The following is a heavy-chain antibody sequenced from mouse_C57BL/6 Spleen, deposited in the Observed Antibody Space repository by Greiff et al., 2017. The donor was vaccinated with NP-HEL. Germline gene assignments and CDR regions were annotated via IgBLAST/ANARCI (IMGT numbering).Heavy chain of an antibody. CDR2: IRNKANGYTT. V-gene: IGHV7-3*01. D-gene: IGHD2-1*01. Sequence: EVQLVESGGGLVQPGGSLSLSCAASGFTFTDYYMSWVRQPPGKALEWLGFIRNKANGYTTEYSASVKGRFTISRDNSQSILYLQMNALRAEDSATYYCARGLLYAMDYWGQGTSVTVSS. CDR3: ARGLLYAMDY. J-gene: IGHJ4*01. CDR1: GFTFTDYY.